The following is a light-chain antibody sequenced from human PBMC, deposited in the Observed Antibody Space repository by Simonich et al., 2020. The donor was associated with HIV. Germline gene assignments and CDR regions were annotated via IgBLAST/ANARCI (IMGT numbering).Light chain of an antibody. Sequence: QSALTQPASVSGSPGQSITISCTGTSSDVGSYNLVAWYQQHLGKAPKVMIYEGSKRPSGISNRFSGSKSGNTASLTISGLQAEDEADYFCCSYAGGSTYIFGTGTKVTVL. V-gene: IGLV2-23*01. CDR2: EGS. J-gene: IGLJ1*01. CDR1: SSDVGSYNL. CDR3: CSYAGGSTYI.